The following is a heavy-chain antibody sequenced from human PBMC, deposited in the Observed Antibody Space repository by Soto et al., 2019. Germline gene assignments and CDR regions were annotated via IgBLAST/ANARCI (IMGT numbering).Heavy chain of an antibody. J-gene: IGHJ4*02. D-gene: IGHD4-17*01. CDR2: IYWDDDK. CDR1: GFSLSTSGVG. Sequence: QITLRESGPTLVNPTQTLTLTCTFSGFSLSTSGVGVGWIRQPPGRALEWLALIYWDDDKRYSPSLKSRLTITMYTSKNQVVLTMTNMDPVDTATYYCAHRLGGDYHLYYSDYRGQGTLVTVSS. CDR3: AHRLGGDYHLYYSDY. V-gene: IGHV2-5*02.